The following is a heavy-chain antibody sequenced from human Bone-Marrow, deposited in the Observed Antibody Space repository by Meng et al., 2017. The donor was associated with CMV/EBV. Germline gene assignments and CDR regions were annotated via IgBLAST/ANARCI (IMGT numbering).Heavy chain of an antibody. CDR2: IFSNDEK. Sequence: SGPTLVKPTETLTLTCTVSGFSLSNARMGVSWIRQPPGKALEWLAHIFSNDEKSYSTSLKSRLTISKDTSKSQVVLTMTNMDPVDTATYYCARKRRIVVVPAAISHYYYGMDVWGQGTTVTVSS. V-gene: IGHV2-26*01. CDR1: GFSLSNARMG. CDR3: ARKRRIVVVPAAISHYYYGMDV. D-gene: IGHD2-2*01. J-gene: IGHJ6*02.